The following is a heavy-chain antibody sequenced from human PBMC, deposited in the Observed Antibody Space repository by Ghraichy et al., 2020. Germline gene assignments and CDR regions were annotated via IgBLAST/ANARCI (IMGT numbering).Heavy chain of an antibody. J-gene: IGHJ4*02. CDR3: AKDIAAMGSWVYFDY. D-gene: IGHD5-18*01. Sequence: GGSLRLSCAASGFTFDDYAMHWVRQAPGKGLEWVSGISWNSGSIGYADSVKGRFTISRDNAKNSLYLQMNSLRAEDTALYYCAKDIAAMGSWVYFDYWGQGTLVTVSS. CDR2: ISWNSGSI. CDR1: GFTFDDYA. V-gene: IGHV3-9*01.